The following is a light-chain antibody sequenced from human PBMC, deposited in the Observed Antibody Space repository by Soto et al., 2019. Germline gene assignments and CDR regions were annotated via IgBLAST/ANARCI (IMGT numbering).Light chain of an antibody. V-gene: IGKV3-15*01. CDR2: GAS. CDR3: QQYAGPPTT. CDR1: QSVSSD. J-gene: IGKJ5*01. Sequence: DIVVTLSPAALSVSPGERATLSCRASQSVSSDLAWYQQKPGQAPRLLIYGASTRATGIPARFSGSGSGTEFTLTISSLQSEDFAVYFCQQYAGPPTTFGQGTRLEIK.